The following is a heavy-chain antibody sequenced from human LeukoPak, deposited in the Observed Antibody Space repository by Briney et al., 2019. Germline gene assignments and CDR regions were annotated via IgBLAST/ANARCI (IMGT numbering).Heavy chain of an antibody. V-gene: IGHV1-3*01. CDR3: ARDAMVRGAPYYGMDV. CDR2: INAGSGNT. Sequence: GASVKVSCKASGYTFTGYYMHWVRQAPGQTLEWMGWINAGSGNTKYSQKFQGRITISRDTSASTAYMELSSLRSEDTSVYYCARDAMVRGAPYYGMDVWGQGTTVTVSS. CDR1: GYTFTGYY. D-gene: IGHD3-10*01. J-gene: IGHJ6*02.